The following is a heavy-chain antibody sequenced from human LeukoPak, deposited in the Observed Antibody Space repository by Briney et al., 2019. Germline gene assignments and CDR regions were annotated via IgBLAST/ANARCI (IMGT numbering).Heavy chain of an antibody. CDR1: GFTFSSYA. CDR2: ISGSGGST. D-gene: IGHD2-15*01. V-gene: IGHV3-23*01. CDR3: AKDPQRYCSGGSCYPDY. Sequence: GGSLRLSCAASGFTFSSYAMSWVRQAPGKGLEWVSAISGSGGSTYYADSVKGRSTISRDNSKNTLYLQMNSLRAEDTAVYYCAKDPQRYCSGGSCYPDYWGQGTLVTVSS. J-gene: IGHJ4*02.